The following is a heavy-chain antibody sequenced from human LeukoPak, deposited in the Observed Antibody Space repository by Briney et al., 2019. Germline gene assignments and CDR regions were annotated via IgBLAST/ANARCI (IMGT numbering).Heavy chain of an antibody. CDR3: VKDVIHREGYMDV. J-gene: IGHJ6*03. D-gene: IGHD3-16*02. Sequence: GGSLRLSCAASGFTFSTYAMGWVRQAPGKGLEWVSTDSGSGGNRDYADSVKGRFTISRDNSKNTLYLQMNSLRADDTAEYYCVKDVIHREGYMDVWGKGTTVTVSS. CDR1: GFTFSTYA. CDR2: DSGSGGNR. V-gene: IGHV3-23*01.